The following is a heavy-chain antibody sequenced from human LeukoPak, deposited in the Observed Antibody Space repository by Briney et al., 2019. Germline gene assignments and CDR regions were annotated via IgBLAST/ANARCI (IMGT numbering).Heavy chain of an antibody. D-gene: IGHD4-17*01. J-gene: IGHJ6*03. CDR3: ARTYGDYYYMDV. CDR1: GFTFDDYA. Sequence: GGSLRLSCAASGFTFDDYAMHWVRQAPGKGLEWVSGISWNSGSIGYADSVKGRFTISRDNAKNSLYLQMNSLRAEDTAVYYCARTYGDYYYMDVWGKGTTVTVSS. V-gene: IGHV3-9*01. CDR2: ISWNSGSI.